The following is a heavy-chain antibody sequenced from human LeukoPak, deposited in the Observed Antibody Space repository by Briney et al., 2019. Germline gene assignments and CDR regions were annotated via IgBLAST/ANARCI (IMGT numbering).Heavy chain of an antibody. Sequence: GRSLRLSCAASGFTFDDYAMHWVRQAPGKGLEWVSGISWNSGSIGYADSVKGRFTISRDNAKNSLYLQMNSLRAEDTAVYYCARESTMVTPGFWGQGTLVTVSS. CDR3: ARESTMVTPGF. V-gene: IGHV3-9*01. CDR2: ISWNSGSI. D-gene: IGHD4/OR15-4a*01. CDR1: GFTFDDYA. J-gene: IGHJ4*02.